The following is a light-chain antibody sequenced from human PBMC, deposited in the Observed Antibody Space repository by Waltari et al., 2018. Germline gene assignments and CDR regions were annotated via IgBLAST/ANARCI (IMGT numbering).Light chain of an antibody. V-gene: IGKV3-20*01. CDR2: GAS. CDR3: QHYLRLPVT. CDR1: PSVSRA. Sequence: IVLTQSPGTLSLSLGERATLSCRALPSVSRALAWYQQKPGQAPRLLIYGASTRATGIPDRFSGSGSGTDFSLTISRLEPDDFAVYYCQHYLRLPVTFGQGTTVEI. J-gene: IGKJ1*01.